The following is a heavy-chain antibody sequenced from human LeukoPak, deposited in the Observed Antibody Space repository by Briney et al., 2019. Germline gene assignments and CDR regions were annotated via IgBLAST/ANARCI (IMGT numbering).Heavy chain of an antibody. CDR1: GFTFSSYG. V-gene: IGHV3-33*01. J-gene: IGHJ4*02. CDR3: ARSSPWIQLWPIDY. D-gene: IGHD5-18*01. Sequence: PGGSLRLSCAASGFTFSSYGMHWVRQAPGKGLEWVAVIWYDGSNKYYADSVKGRFTISRDNSKNTLYLQMNSLRAEDTAVYYCARSSPWIQLWPIDYWGQGTLVTVSS. CDR2: IWYDGSNK.